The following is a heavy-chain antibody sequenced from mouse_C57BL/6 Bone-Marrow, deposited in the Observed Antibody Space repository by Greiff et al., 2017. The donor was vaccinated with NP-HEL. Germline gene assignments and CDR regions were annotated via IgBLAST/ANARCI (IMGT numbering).Heavy chain of an antibody. Sequence: VQLQQSGAELVRPGTSVKVSCKASGYAFTNYLIEWVKQRPGQGLEWIGVINPGSGGTNSNEKFKGKATLPADKSSSTANMQHSGLTSEDTAVYFCARGKTVVASYYFDYWGQGTTLTVSS. CDR3: ARGKTVVASYYFDY. CDR2: INPGSGGT. J-gene: IGHJ2*01. D-gene: IGHD1-1*01. V-gene: IGHV1-54*01. CDR1: GYAFTNYL.